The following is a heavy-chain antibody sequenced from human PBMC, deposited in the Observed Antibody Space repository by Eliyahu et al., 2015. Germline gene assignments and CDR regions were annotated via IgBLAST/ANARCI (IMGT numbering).Heavy chain of an antibody. D-gene: IGHD2-15*01. CDR3: ASGDTSLGYCSGGSCFDY. CDR2: IIPIFGTA. Sequence: QVQLVQSGAEVKKPGSSVKVSCKASGGTFXSYAISWVRQAPGQGLEWMGGIIPIFGTANYAQKFQGRVTITADESTSTAYMELSSLRSEDTAVYYCASGDTSLGYCSGGSCFDYWGQGTLVTVSS. CDR1: GGTFXSYA. V-gene: IGHV1-69*01. J-gene: IGHJ4*02.